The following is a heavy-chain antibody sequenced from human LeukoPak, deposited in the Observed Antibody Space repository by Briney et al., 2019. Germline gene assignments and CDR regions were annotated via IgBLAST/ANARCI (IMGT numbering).Heavy chain of an antibody. V-gene: IGHV6-1*01. J-gene: IGHJ2*01. CDR2: TYYRSKWYN. CDR3: AKTSNYYDSSGYPYWYFDL. CDR1: GDSVSSNSAA. D-gene: IGHD3-22*01. Sequence: SQTLSLTCAISGDSVSSNSAACNWIRQSPSRGLEWLGRTYYRSKWYNDYAVSVKSRITINPDTSKNQFSLQLSSVTAADTAVYYCAKTSNYYDSSGYPYWYFDLWGRGTLVTVSS.